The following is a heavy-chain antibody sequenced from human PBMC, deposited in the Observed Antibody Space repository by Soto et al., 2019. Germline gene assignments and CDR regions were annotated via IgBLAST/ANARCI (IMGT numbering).Heavy chain of an antibody. CDR1: GFIFKMYW. Sequence: RRLSCAASGFIFKMYWMHWVRQSPGKGLVWISRIYNDGTYSDYADSVRGRFTISRDNVNDTLYLQMNNLRAEDSGLYYCTRGPRPISTGTGAYWGQGNQVTVSS. CDR3: TRGPRPISTGTGAY. D-gene: IGHD3-10*01. V-gene: IGHV3-74*01. J-gene: IGHJ4*02. CDR2: IYNDGTYS.